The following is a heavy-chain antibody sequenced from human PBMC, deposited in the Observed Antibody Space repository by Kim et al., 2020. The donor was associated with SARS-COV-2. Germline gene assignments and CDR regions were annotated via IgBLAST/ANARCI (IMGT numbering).Heavy chain of an antibody. D-gene: IGHD5-18*01. J-gene: IGHJ6*02. V-gene: IGHV1-8*01. CDR3: ARGTAMVTYYYYGMDV. Sequence: KFQGRVTMTRNTSISTAYMELSSLRSEDTAVYYCARGTAMVTYYYYGMDVWGQGTTVTVSS.